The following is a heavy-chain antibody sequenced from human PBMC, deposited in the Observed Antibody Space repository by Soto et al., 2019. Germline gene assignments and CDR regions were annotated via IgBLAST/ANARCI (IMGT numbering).Heavy chain of an antibody. CDR1: GGSISSSSY. D-gene: IGHD6-13*01. V-gene: IGHV4-39*01. CDR3: RRSSRYSTDV. J-gene: IGHJ6*02. Sequence: QLQLQESGPGLVKPSETLSLTCTVSGGSISSSSYWGWIRQPPGKGLEWIGSIYSSGSTYYNPSLKSRVTISVDTSKNQFSLKLSSVTAADTAVYYCRRSSRYSTDVWGQGTTVTVSS. CDR2: IYSSGST.